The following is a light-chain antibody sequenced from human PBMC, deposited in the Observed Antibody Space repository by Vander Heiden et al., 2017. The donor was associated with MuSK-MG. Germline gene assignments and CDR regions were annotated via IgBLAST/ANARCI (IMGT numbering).Light chain of an antibody. CDR3: CSFTTSGTVV. CDR1: SSDIGAHHQ. CDR2: EVN. Sequence: QSALTQPASVSGSPGQSITIPCSRPSSDIGAHHQVSWYQVYPGKVPKCLVYEVNKRAAGVSARVSSSKSGTSASLTIWGLQAEDEADYYCCSFTTSGTVVFGGGTKLTVL. V-gene: IGLV2-23*02. J-gene: IGLJ3*02.